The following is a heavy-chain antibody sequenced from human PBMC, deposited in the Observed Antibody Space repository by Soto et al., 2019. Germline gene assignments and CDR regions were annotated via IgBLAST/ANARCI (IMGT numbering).Heavy chain of an antibody. CDR3: VRGAPFDY. Sequence: AGGSLRLSCAASGFTFSSYWMHWVRQVPGTGPVWVSRISSDGTSTAYADSVKGRFTISRDNAKNTLSLQMDSLRAEDTAVYSCVRGAPFDYWGQGAQVTVSS. V-gene: IGHV3-74*01. CDR1: GFTFSSYW. J-gene: IGHJ4*02. CDR2: ISSDGTST.